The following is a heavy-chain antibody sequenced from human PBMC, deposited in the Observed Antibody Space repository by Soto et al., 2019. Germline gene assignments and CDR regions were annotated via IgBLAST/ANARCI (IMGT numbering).Heavy chain of an antibody. CDR1: GFTFSSYA. V-gene: IGHV3-64*01. CDR3: ARSSEYCSSGSCYPNAFDI. D-gene: IGHD2-15*01. Sequence: HPGGSLRLSCAASGFTFSSYAMHWVRQAPGKGLEYVSAISSNGGSTYYANSVKGRFTISRDNSKNTLYLQMGSLRAEDMAVYYCARSSEYCSSGSCYPNAFDIWGQGTMVTVSS. J-gene: IGHJ3*02. CDR2: ISSNGGST.